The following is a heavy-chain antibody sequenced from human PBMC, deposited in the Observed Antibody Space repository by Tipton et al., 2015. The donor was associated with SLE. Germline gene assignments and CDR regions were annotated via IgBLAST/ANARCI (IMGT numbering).Heavy chain of an antibody. CDR2: IRSKNDGGTT. D-gene: IGHD3-10*01. CDR1: GFTFRSYS. V-gene: IGHV3-15*01. Sequence: SLRLSCAASGFTFRSYSINWVRQAPGKGLEWVGRIRSKNDGGTTDYAATVKGRFTISRDDSKNTVDLQMSSLRAEDTAVYYCARDLLGYYYGSGSYSRYFDLWGRGTLVTVSS. CDR3: ARDLLGYYYGSGSYSRYFDL. J-gene: IGHJ2*01.